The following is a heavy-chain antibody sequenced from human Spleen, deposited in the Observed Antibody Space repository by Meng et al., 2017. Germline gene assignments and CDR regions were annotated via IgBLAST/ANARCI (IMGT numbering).Heavy chain of an antibody. Sequence: QVQLVRAGVGVKSPGASVRCSCKASGYNFIGYWVYWVRQAPGQGLEWIGWISPHDGGTNYAHEFLGRVTVTRDMSTTTVYMDMSRLTYDDTAIYYCAVLEGGWGQGTLVTVSS. V-gene: IGHV1-2*07. D-gene: IGHD3-3*01. CDR3: AVLEGG. J-gene: IGHJ4*02. CDR2: ISPHDGGT. CDR1: GYNFIGYW.